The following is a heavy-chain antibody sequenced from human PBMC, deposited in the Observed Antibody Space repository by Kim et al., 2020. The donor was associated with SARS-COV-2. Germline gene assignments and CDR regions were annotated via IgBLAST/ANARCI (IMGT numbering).Heavy chain of an antibody. CDR3: ARAGSDGYNYY. V-gene: IGHV3-74*01. CDR1: GFTFSSYW. J-gene: IGHJ4*02. CDR2: INSDGSST. D-gene: IGHD5-12*01. Sequence: GGSLRLSCAASGFTFSSYWMHWVRQAPGKGLVWVSRINSDGSSTSYADSVKGRFTISRDNAKNTLYLQMNSLRAEDTAVYYCARAGSDGYNYYWGQGTLVTVSS.